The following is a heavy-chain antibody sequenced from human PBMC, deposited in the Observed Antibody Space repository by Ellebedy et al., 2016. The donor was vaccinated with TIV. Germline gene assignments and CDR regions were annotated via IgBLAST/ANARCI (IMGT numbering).Heavy chain of an antibody. J-gene: IGHJ5*02. Sequence: AASVKVSCKTSRGTFNNNAISWVRQAPGQGLEWVGRIIPILGIENYTRKFRGRVTISADKSTGTAYMEVSSLRSEDTAVYYCARAIYGMGWFDPWGQGTLVTVSS. CDR3: ARAIYGMGWFDP. CDR1: RGTFNNNA. D-gene: IGHD3-3*01. V-gene: IGHV1-69*04. CDR2: IIPILGIE.